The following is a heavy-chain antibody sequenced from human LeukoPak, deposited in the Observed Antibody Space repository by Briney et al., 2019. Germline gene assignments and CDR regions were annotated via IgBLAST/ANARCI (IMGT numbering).Heavy chain of an antibody. CDR1: GFTFSSFA. CDR2: IDGPTDRT. J-gene: IGHJ4*02. CDR3: ATWVGAHFDY. D-gene: IGHD1-26*01. Sequence: GESLRLSCAASGFTFSSFAMSWVRQAPGKGPGWVSTIDGPTDRTHYADSVMGRFTISRDNSKNTLYLQMNTLRAEDTAVYFCATWVGAHFDYWGQGTLVTVSS. V-gene: IGHV3-23*01.